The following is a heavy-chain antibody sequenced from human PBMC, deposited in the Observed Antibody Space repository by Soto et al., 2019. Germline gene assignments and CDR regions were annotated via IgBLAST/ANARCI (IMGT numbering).Heavy chain of an antibody. J-gene: IGHJ5*02. Sequence: GGSLRLSCEASGFTFSSYGIHWVRQAPGKGLEWVAVISYDGSNKYYADSVKGRFTISRDNSKNTLYLQMNSLRAEDTAVYYCANFYYDSSGTTVGFDPWGQGT. CDR1: GFTFSSYG. V-gene: IGHV3-30*18. D-gene: IGHD3-22*01. CDR3: ANFYYDSSGTTVGFDP. CDR2: ISYDGSNK.